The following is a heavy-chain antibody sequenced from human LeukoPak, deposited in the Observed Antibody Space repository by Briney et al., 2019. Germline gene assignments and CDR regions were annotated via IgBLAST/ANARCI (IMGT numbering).Heavy chain of an antibody. D-gene: IGHD3-10*01. Sequence: GGSLRLSCAASGFTFSNAWMSWVRQVPEKGLVWVSRISSDGTNANYADSVKGRFTISRDNAKNTLYLQMNSLRAEDTAVYYCVLLSLTPGWGQGTLVTVSA. CDR2: ISSDGTNA. J-gene: IGHJ4*02. CDR1: GFTFSNAW. CDR3: VLLSLTPG. V-gene: IGHV3-74*01.